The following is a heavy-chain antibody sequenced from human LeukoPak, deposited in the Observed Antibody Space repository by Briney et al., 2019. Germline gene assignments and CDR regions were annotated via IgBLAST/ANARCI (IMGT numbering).Heavy chain of an antibody. Sequence: PGGSLRLSCAASGLTFSSYAMTWVRQAPGKGLEWVSAISGSGGSTYYADSVKGRFTISRDNSKNTLYLQMNSLRAEDTAVYYCAKDKAWIAAAGTLDYRGQGTLVTVSS. V-gene: IGHV3-23*01. D-gene: IGHD6-13*01. J-gene: IGHJ4*02. CDR3: AKDKAWIAAAGTLDY. CDR1: GLTFSSYA. CDR2: ISGSGGST.